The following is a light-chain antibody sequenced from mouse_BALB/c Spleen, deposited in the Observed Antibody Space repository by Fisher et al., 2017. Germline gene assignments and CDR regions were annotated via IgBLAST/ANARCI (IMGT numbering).Light chain of an antibody. J-gene: IGKJ5*01. CDR1: SSVSY. CDR3: FQGSGYPLT. Sequence: DIVLTQSTAIMSASPGEKVTMTCSASSSVSYMHWYQQKSSTSPKLWIYDTSKLASGVPGRFSGSGSGNSYSLTISGMEAEDVATYYCFQGSGYPLTFGAGTKLELK. V-gene: IGKV4-63*01. CDR2: DTS.